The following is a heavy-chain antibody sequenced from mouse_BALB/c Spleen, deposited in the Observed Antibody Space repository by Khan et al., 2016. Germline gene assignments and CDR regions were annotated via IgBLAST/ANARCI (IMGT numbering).Heavy chain of an antibody. J-gene: IGHJ3*01. CDR3: ARSGAGNAFTY. Sequence: QVQLKQSGAELAKPGASVKMSCKASGYTFTTYWMHWVKQRPGQDLEWIGYFNPSTGYTEFNQNFQDKATLTADKSSSTAYMQLSSLTSEDSAVYYTARSGAGNAFTYWGQATLVTVSA. CDR1: GYTFTTYW. D-gene: IGHD3-3*01. CDR2: FNPSTGYT. V-gene: IGHV1-7*01.